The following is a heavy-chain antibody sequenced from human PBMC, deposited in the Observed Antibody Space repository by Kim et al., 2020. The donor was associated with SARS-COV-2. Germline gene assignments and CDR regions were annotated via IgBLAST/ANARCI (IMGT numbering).Heavy chain of an antibody. CDR2: MNPNSGNT. D-gene: IGHD6-13*01. CDR3: ARGTRYSSSGSYYYYMDV. V-gene: IGHV1-8*01. Sequence: ASVKVSCKASGYTFTSYDINWVRQATGQGLEWMGWMNPNSGNTGYAQKFQGRVTMTRNTSISTAYMELSSLRSEDTAVYYCARGTRYSSSGSYYYYMDVWGKGTTVTVSS. J-gene: IGHJ6*03. CDR1: GYTFTSYD.